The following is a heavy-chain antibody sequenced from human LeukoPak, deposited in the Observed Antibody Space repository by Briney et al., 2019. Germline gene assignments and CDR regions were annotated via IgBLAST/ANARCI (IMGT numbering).Heavy chain of an antibody. CDR3: ARRPDGDY. CDR1: GYRFTSYW. D-gene: IGHD3-10*01. CDR2: IDPSDSYT. V-gene: IGHV5-10-1*01. Sequence: GESLRISCKGSGYRFTSYWIIWVRQMPGKGLEWMGRIDPSDSYTDYSPSFQGHVTISADKSISTAYLQWSSLKASDTAIYYSARRPDGDYWGQGTLVTVSS. J-gene: IGHJ4*02.